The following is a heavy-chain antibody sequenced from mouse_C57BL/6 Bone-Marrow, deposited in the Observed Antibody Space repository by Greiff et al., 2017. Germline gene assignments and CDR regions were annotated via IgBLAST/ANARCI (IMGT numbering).Heavy chain of an antibody. CDR3: ARANLGYYYGSSY. J-gene: IGHJ2*01. Sequence: VQLQQSDAELVKPGASVKISCKVSGYTFTDHTIHWMKQRPEQGLEWIGYIYPSDGSTKYNEKFKGKATLTADKSSSTAYMQLNSLTSEDSAVYFWARANLGYYYGSSYWGQGTTLTVSS. CDR1: GYTFTDHT. V-gene: IGHV1-78*01. D-gene: IGHD1-1*01. CDR2: IYPSDGST.